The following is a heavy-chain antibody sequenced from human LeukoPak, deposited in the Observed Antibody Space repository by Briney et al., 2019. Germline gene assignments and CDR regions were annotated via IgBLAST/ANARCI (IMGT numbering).Heavy chain of an antibody. D-gene: IGHD6-19*01. Sequence: SVKVSCKASGGTFSSYAISWVRQAPGQGLEWMGGIIPIFGTANYAQKFQGRVTITTDESTSTAYMELSSLRSEDTAVYYCARGSSGYSSGWIDYWGQEPWSPSPQ. CDR3: ARGSSGYSSGWIDY. J-gene: IGHJ4*01. V-gene: IGHV1-69*05. CDR2: IIPIFGTA. CDR1: GGTFSSYA.